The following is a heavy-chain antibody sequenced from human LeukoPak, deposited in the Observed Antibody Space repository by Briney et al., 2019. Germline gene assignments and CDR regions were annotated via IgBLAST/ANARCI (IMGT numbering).Heavy chain of an antibody. J-gene: IGHJ4*02. D-gene: IGHD3-22*01. V-gene: IGHV3-11*01. Sequence: GGSLRLSCAASGFTFSDYYMSWIRQAPGKGLEWVPYISSSGSTIYYADSVKGRFTISRDNAKNPLYLQMNSLRAEDTAVYYCARAGPPYYYDSSGYSFSPFDYWGQGTLVTVSS. CDR1: GFTFSDYY. CDR3: ARAGPPYYYDSSGYSFSPFDY. CDR2: ISSSGSTI.